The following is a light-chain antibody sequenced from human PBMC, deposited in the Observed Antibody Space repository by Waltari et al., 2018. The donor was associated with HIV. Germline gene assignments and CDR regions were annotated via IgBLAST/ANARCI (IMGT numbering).Light chain of an antibody. CDR2: GAS. Sequence: EIVMTQSPATLSASPGERATLSCRASQRVSSNLAWYQQKPGQAPRLLIHGASTRAPGFPARFSASWSGTEFTLTISSLQSEDFAVYYCQQYHNWPLTFGGGTKVEIK. V-gene: IGKV3-15*01. CDR3: QQYHNWPLT. CDR1: QRVSSN. J-gene: IGKJ4*01.